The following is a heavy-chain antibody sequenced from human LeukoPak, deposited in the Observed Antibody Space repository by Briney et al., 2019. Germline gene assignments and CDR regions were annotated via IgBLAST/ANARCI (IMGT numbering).Heavy chain of an antibody. V-gene: IGHV1-2*02. CDR3: ARDGGYCTGGSCQTSLWFDP. Sequence: ASVKVSCKASGYTFTDYYMHWVRQAPGQGLEWMGWINPKSGVTNYAQTFQGRVTMTSDTSISTAYMELSRLTSDDSAVYYCARDGGYCTGGSCQTSLWFDPWGQGTLVTVSS. CDR1: GYTFTDYY. CDR2: INPKSGVT. D-gene: IGHD2-15*01. J-gene: IGHJ5*02.